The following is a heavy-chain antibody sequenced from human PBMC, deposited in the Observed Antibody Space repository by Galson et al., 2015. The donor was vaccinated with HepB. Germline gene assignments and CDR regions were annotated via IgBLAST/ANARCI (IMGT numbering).Heavy chain of an antibody. CDR2: IYYSGST. Sequence: SETLSLTCTVSGGSISSSSYYWGWIRQPPGKGLEWIGSIYYSGSTYYNPSLKSRVTISVDTSKNQFSLKLSSVTAADTAVYYCASVGLPDSSGYYYVRYWGQGTLVTVSS. D-gene: IGHD3-22*01. J-gene: IGHJ4*02. CDR1: GGSISSSSYY. V-gene: IGHV4-39*01. CDR3: ASVGLPDSSGYYYVRY.